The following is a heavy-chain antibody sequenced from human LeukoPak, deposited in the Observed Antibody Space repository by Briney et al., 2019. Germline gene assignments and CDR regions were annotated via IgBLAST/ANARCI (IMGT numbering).Heavy chain of an antibody. J-gene: IGHJ4*02. Sequence: GESLKISCKGSGYSFTSYWIAWVRQMPGKGLEYMGIIYPGDSDTRYSPSFQGQVTISADNSISTAYLQWSSLKASDTAMYYCARQVEMATILDYWGQGTLVTVSS. D-gene: IGHD5-24*01. V-gene: IGHV5-51*01. CDR2: IYPGDSDT. CDR3: ARQVEMATILDY. CDR1: GYSFTSYW.